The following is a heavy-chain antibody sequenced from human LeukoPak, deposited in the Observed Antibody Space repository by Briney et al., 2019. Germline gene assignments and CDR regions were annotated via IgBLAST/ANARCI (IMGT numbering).Heavy chain of an antibody. Sequence: GGSLRLSCAASGFTLSSYWMSWVRQAPGKGLEWVAVISYDGSNKYYADSVKGRFTISRDNSKNTLYLQMNSLRAEDTAVYYCARAYGDPAGGYYYGMDVWGQGTTVTVSS. J-gene: IGHJ6*02. CDR2: ISYDGSNK. D-gene: IGHD4-17*01. CDR1: GFTLSSYW. V-gene: IGHV3-30-3*01. CDR3: ARAYGDPAGGYYYGMDV.